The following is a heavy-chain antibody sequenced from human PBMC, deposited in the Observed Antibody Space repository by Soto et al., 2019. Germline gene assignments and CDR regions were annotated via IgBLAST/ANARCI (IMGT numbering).Heavy chain of an antibody. J-gene: IGHJ6*02. CDR1: EFSFSTYN. CDR3: ARDPAADGYYGMDV. V-gene: IGHV3-21*01. Sequence: EVQLVESGGGLVKPGGSLRLSCVASEFSFSTYNMNWVRQAPGKGLEWVSFISSTSSHIHYADSVKGRFTTSRDNAKNSLYLQMNSLRAEDTAVYYCARDPAADGYYGMDVWGQGTTVTVSS. D-gene: IGHD6-13*01. CDR2: ISSTSSHI.